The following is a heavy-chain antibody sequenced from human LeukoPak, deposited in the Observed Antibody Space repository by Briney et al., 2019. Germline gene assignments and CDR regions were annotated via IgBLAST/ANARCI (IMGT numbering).Heavy chain of an antibody. CDR1: GFTFRSYG. Sequence: GGSLRLSCAASGFTFRSYGMHWVRQAPEKGLEYVSAICSNGGRTYYANSVKGRFTISRDNSRNTLYLQMGSLRAEDMAVYYCATYYYDSGGFHFHHWGQGTLVTVSS. V-gene: IGHV3-64*01. J-gene: IGHJ1*01. CDR2: ICSNGGRT. CDR3: ATYYYDSGGFHFHH. D-gene: IGHD3-22*01.